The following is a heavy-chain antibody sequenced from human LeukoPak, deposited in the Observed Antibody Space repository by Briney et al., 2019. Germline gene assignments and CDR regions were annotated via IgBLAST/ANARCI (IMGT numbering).Heavy chain of an antibody. CDR1: GFTFSSYW. V-gene: IGHV3-7*04. Sequence: PGWSLRLPCAVSGFTFSSYWMTWVRQAPGKGLDWVASIKQDGRDKHYADSVKRRFTTSRDNAKNSLYLQMNSLTAEDTAVYYCARDGYSSGSHDYWGQGTLVTVSS. CDR3: ARDGYSSGSHDY. D-gene: IGHD3-10*01. J-gene: IGHJ4*02. CDR2: IKQDGRDK.